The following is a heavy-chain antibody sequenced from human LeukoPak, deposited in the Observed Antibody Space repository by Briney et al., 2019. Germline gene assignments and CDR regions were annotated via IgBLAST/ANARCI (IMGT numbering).Heavy chain of an antibody. CDR1: GFTFSSYE. J-gene: IGHJ4*02. Sequence: PGGSLRLSCAASGFTFSSYEMNWVRQAPGKGLEWVSYISSSGSTIYNADSLKGRFTISRDNAKNSLYLQMNSLRAEDTAVYYCARETAAGTAIDYWGQGTLVTVSS. CDR3: ARETAAGTAIDY. D-gene: IGHD6-13*01. V-gene: IGHV3-48*03. CDR2: ISSSGSTI.